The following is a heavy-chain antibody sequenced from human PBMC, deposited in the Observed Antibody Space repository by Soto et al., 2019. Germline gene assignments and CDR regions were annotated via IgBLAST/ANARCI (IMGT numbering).Heavy chain of an antibody. V-gene: IGHV3-7*05. Sequence: EVQLVESGGGLVQPGESLRLSCVASGFALSNYWINWGRQAPGKGLEGGANIKQDGSEKNYVDSAKGRFNISRDNARNSLYLQMNSLRAEDTAAYYCATETSTWGCWGQGTLVTVSS. D-gene: IGHD6-13*01. J-gene: IGHJ4*02. CDR2: IKQDGSEK. CDR1: GFALSNYW. CDR3: ATETSTWGC.